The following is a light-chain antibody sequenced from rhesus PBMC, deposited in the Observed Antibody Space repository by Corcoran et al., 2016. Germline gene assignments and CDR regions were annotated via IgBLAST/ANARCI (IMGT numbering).Light chain of an antibody. Sequence: DIQMTQSPSSLSASVGDTVTITCRASQGITSYLNWFQQKPGKAPKILIYDAFNLESGVPSRFIGSGSGTDFTLTISSLQPEDFATYYCLQHNNYPPTFGQGTKVEIK. J-gene: IGKJ1*01. CDR3: LQHNNYPPT. CDR2: DAF. V-gene: IGKV1-28*02. CDR1: QGITSY.